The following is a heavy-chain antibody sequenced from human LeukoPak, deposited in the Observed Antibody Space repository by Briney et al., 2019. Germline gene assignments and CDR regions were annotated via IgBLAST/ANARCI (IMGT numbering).Heavy chain of an antibody. Sequence: ASVKVSCKVSGYTLTELSMHWVRQAPGKGLEWMGGFDPEDGETIYAQKFQGRVTMTGDTSTDTAYMELSSLRSEDTAVYYCASCPYDYVWGSYRSWVYWGQGTLVTVSS. CDR3: ASCPYDYVWGSYRSWVY. CDR1: GYTLTELS. J-gene: IGHJ4*02. D-gene: IGHD3-16*02. V-gene: IGHV1-24*01. CDR2: FDPEDGET.